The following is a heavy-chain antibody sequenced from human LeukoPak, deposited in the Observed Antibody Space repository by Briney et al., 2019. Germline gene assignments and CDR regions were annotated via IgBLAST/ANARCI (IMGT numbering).Heavy chain of an antibody. J-gene: IGHJ3*02. CDR3: ARVLTFLGLRPFFDI. D-gene: IGHD5-12*01. CDR2: INPNSGGT. V-gene: IGHV1-2*02. Sequence: ASVKVSCKASGYTFTGYYMHWVRQAPGQGLEWMGWINPNSGGTKYAQKFQGRVTMTRDTSISTAYMELSRLRSDDTAVYYCARVLTFLGLRPFFDIWGQGTMVTVSS. CDR1: GYTFTGYY.